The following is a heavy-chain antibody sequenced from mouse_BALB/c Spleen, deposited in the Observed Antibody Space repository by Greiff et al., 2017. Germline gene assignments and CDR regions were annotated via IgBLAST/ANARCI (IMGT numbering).Heavy chain of an antibody. CDR2: ISDGGSYT. Sequence: EVQLVESGGGLVKPGGSLKLSCAASGFTFSDYYMYWVRQTPEKRLEWVATISDGGSYTYYPDSVKGRFTISRDNAKNNLYLQMSSLKSEDTAMYYCARDGRGWFAYWGQGTLVTVSA. CDR1: GFTFSDYY. D-gene: IGHD1-1*02. V-gene: IGHV5-4*02. CDR3: ARDGRGWFAY. J-gene: IGHJ3*01.